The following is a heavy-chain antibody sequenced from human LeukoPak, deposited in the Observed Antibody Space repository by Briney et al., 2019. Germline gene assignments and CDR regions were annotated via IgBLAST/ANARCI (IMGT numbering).Heavy chain of an antibody. Sequence: PGGSLRLSCAASGFTFSSYEMNWVRQAPGKGLEWVSYISSSGSTIYYADCVKGRFTISRDNAKNSLYLQMNSLRAEDTAVYYCARVPIVVGKDGAFDYWGQGTLVTVSS. J-gene: IGHJ4*02. CDR3: ARVPIVVGKDGAFDY. CDR1: GFTFSSYE. V-gene: IGHV3-48*03. CDR2: ISSSGSTI. D-gene: IGHD2-21*01.